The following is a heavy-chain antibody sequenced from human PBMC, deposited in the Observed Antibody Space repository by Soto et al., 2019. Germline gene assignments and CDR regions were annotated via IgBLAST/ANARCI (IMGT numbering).Heavy chain of an antibody. J-gene: IGHJ5*02. V-gene: IGHV1-8*01. CDR1: GYTFSSYD. Sequence: HVQLVLSGAEVKKPGASVKVSCKASGYTFSSYDNNWVRQATGQGLEWMGWMNANSGNTGYAQKFQGRVTMTRNTSISTAYMELSRLRSEDTAVYYCARTGSNIAGNCFDPWGQGTLVTVSS. CDR2: MNANSGNT. D-gene: IGHD6-13*01. CDR3: ARTGSNIAGNCFDP.